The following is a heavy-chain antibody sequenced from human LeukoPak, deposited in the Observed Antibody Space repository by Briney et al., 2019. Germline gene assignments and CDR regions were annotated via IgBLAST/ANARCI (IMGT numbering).Heavy chain of an antibody. CDR3: ARAVRNYDSSGSPGV. D-gene: IGHD3-22*01. Sequence: SVKVSCKASVGTFSSYAISWVRQAPGQGLEWMGGIIPIFGTANYAQKFQGRVTITADESTSTAYMELSSLRSEDTAVYYCARAVRNYDSSGSPGVWGQGTLVTVSS. CDR1: VGTFSSYA. J-gene: IGHJ4*02. V-gene: IGHV1-69*01. CDR2: IIPIFGTA.